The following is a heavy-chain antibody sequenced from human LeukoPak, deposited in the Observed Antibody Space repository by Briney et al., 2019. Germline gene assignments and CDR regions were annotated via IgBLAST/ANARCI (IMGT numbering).Heavy chain of an antibody. CDR2: ISASGSST. D-gene: IGHD1-26*01. Sequence: GGSLRLSCAASGFTFSTYAMSWVRQAPGKGLEWVSAISASGSSTYSADSEKGRFTISRDNSKNTLYLQMNSLRAEDTAVYYCAKVMGLRGATLYYFDYWGQGTLVTVSS. J-gene: IGHJ4*02. CDR1: GFTFSTYA. V-gene: IGHV3-23*01. CDR3: AKVMGLRGATLYYFDY.